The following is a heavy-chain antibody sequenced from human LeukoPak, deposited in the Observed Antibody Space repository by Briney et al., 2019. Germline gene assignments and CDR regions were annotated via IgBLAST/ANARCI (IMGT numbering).Heavy chain of an antibody. CDR1: GFTFSSYA. CDR3: VKDRYSSGWYGYFDL. Sequence: SGGSLRLSCSASGFTFSSYAMHWVRQAPGKGREYVSAISSNGGSTYYADSVKGRFTISRDNSKNTLYLQMSSLRAEDTAVYYCVKDRYSSGWYGYFDLWGRGTLVTVSS. J-gene: IGHJ2*01. D-gene: IGHD6-19*01. CDR2: ISSNGGST. V-gene: IGHV3-64D*06.